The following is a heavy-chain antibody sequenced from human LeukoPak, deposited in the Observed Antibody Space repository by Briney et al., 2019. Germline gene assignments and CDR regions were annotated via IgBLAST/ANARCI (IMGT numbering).Heavy chain of an antibody. CDR3: AKASDNWNYENWFDP. J-gene: IGHJ5*02. CDR2: FSGSGGTT. V-gene: IGHV3-23*01. D-gene: IGHD1-7*01. Sequence: GGSLRLSCAASGFTFSSYAMNWVRQAPGRGLEWVSGFSGSGGTTYYADSVKGRFTISRDNSKNTLYLQMNSLRAEDTAVYYCAKASDNWNYENWFDPWGQGTLVTVSS. CDR1: GFTFSSYA.